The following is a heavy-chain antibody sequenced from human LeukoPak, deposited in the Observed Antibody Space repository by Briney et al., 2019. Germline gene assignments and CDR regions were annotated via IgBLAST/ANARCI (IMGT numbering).Heavy chain of an antibody. V-gene: IGHV4-59*08. CDR1: GGSISNYY. CDR2: IYYSGTT. Sequence: SETLSLTCTVSGGSISNYYWSWIRLAPGKGLEGIGYIYYSGTTNYNPSLKSRVTISVDTSKNLFSLKLSSVTAADTAVYYCARNRITPYYFDYWGQGTLVTVSS. D-gene: IGHD3-10*01. CDR3: ARNRITPYYFDY. J-gene: IGHJ4*02.